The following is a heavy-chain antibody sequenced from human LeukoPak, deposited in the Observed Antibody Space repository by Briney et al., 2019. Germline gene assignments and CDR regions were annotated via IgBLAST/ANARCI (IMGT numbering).Heavy chain of an antibody. V-gene: IGHV1-18*01. D-gene: IGHD3-22*01. CDR1: GYTFTSYG. CDR3: ARVIDYYDSSGYYPNDY. Sequence: ASVKVSCKASGYTFTSYGISWVRQAPGQGLEWMGWISAYNGNTNYAQKLQGRVTMTTDTSTSTAYMELRSLRSDDTAVYYCARVIDYYDSSGYYPNDYWGQGTLVTVSS. J-gene: IGHJ4*02. CDR2: ISAYNGNT.